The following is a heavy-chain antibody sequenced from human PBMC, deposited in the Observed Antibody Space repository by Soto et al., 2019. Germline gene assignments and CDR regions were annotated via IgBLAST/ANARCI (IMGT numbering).Heavy chain of an antibody. J-gene: IGHJ3*01. Sequence: EVQLLESGGGLVQPGGTLRLSCAASGFTFSSYDMSWVRQAPGKGLEWVSAISGSGVGTFYAESVKGRFTISRDNFKNTLYVQMKSLRFEDTAIYYCAKEDDAWANGYFDLWGQWTMVTVSS. CDR1: GFTFSSYD. CDR3: AKEDDAWANGYFDL. D-gene: IGHD5-18*01. CDR2: ISGSGVGT. V-gene: IGHV3-23*01.